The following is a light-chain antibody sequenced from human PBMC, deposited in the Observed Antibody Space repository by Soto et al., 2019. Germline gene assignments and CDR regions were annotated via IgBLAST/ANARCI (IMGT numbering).Light chain of an antibody. J-gene: IGKJ5*01. CDR1: QSVRNSY. CDR3: QQYGNSPQIT. V-gene: IGKV3-20*01. CDR2: GAS. Sequence: EIVLKQSPGTLSLSPGERATLSCRAIQSVRNSYLAWYQQKPGQAPRLLMSGASSRSTGIPDRFSGNGSGTDFTLTISRLEPEDFAVYYCQQYGNSPQITFGQGTRLEIK.